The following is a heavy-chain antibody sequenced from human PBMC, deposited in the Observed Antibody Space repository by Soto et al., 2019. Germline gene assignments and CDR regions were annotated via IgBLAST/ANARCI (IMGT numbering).Heavy chain of an antibody. CDR3: ARHGATNWGGFFVS. J-gene: IGHJ4*02. CDR1: GASITTYY. D-gene: IGHD7-27*01. V-gene: IGHV4-59*08. CDR2: IYYSGHI. Sequence: QVQLQESGPGLVKPSETLSLTCNVSGASITTYYWSWIRQPPGKGLEWIGYIYYSGHINYNPSLKSRVTISVDTPKNQFSLKLSSVTAADTAVYYCARHGATNWGGFFVSWGLGTLVSVSS.